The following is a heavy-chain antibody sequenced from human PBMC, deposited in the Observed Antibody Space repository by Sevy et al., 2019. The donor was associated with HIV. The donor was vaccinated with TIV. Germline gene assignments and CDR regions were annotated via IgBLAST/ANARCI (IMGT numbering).Heavy chain of an antibody. Sequence: GGSLRLSCVGSGITISSHWMNWVRQAPGKGLEWVANINQDGSEKYHVDSVKGRFTISRDNSKNTLYLQMNSLRAEDTAVYYCARDRLGITISAEWGGGMDVWGQGTTVTVSS. J-gene: IGHJ6*02. CDR3: ARDRLGITISAEWGGGMDV. D-gene: IGHD3-3*01. V-gene: IGHV3-7*01. CDR2: INQDGSEK. CDR1: GITISSHW.